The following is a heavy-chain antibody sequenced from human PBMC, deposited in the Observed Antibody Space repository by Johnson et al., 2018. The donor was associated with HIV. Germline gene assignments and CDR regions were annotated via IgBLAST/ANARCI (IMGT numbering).Heavy chain of an antibody. D-gene: IGHD1-26*01. CDR3: ARAGARAFDI. V-gene: IGHV3-66*01. J-gene: IGHJ3*02. CDR1: GFTFNSYA. Sequence: VQLVESGGGLVQPGGSLRLSCAASGFTFNSYAMSWVRQAPGKGLEWVSVIYSGGSTYYADSVKGRFTISRDNSKNTLYLQMNSLRAEDTAVYYCARAGARAFDIWGQGTMVTVSS. CDR2: IYSGGST.